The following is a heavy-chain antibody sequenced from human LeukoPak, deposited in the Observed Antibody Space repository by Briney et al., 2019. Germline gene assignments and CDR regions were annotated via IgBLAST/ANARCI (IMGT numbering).Heavy chain of an antibody. CDR1: GFTFSDYS. CDR3: ARDHRYAFDN. V-gene: IGHV3-48*04. Sequence: GGSLRLSCAASGFTFSDYSMTWVRQAPGKGLEWISYVGISSGNTKYADSVKGRFTISGDSAKNSVFLQMNSLRVEDTAVYYCARDHRYAFDNWGQGTLVTVSS. D-gene: IGHD5-12*01. CDR2: VGISSGNT. J-gene: IGHJ4*02.